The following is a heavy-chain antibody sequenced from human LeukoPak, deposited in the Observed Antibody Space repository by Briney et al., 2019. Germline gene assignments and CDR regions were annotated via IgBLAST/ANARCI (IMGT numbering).Heavy chain of an antibody. Sequence: GGSLRLSCAASGFAFSSYGMSWVRQAPGKGLEWVSAISGSGGTTYYADSVKGRFTISRDNSKNTLYLQMNSLRAEDTAVYYCAKKSRGSGSYYGDYWGQGILVTVSS. CDR3: AKKSRGSGSYYGDY. CDR2: ISGSGGTT. D-gene: IGHD3-10*01. J-gene: IGHJ4*02. V-gene: IGHV3-23*01. CDR1: GFAFSSYG.